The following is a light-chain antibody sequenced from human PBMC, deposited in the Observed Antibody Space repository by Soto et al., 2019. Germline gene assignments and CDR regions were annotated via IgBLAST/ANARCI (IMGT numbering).Light chain of an antibody. V-gene: IGLV1-44*01. CDR1: SSNIGSHT. CDR2: SNT. Sequence: QSVLTQPPSASGTPGQTIAISCSGGSSNIGSHTVNWYQQLPGTAPRLLIYSNTQRPSGVPDRFSGSKSGTSASLAISGPQSEYEGAYYCAAWDDSLNGVVFGGGTKVTVL. J-gene: IGLJ2*01. CDR3: AAWDDSLNGVV.